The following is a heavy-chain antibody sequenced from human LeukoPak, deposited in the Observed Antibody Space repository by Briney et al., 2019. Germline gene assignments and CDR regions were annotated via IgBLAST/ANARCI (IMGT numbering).Heavy chain of an antibody. Sequence: SETLSLTCTVSVGSLSSSSYYWGWVRQPPGKGLEWIGSIYYSGSTYYHPSLKSRVTISVDTSKNQFSLKLSSVTAADTAVYYCARLRGYSYGGDYWGQGTLVTVSS. CDR1: VGSLSSSSYY. CDR3: ARLRGYSYGGDY. V-gene: IGHV4-39*01. D-gene: IGHD5-18*01. J-gene: IGHJ4*02. CDR2: IYYSGST.